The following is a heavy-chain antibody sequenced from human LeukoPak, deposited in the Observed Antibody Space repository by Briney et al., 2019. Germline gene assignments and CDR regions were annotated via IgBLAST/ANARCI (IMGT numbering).Heavy chain of an antibody. Sequence: GGSLRLSCAASGFTVSRNYMSRVRQAPGKGLEWVSVIYSGGSTYYADSVKGRFTISRDNSKNTLYLQMNSLRAEGTAVYYCARHGVQLWFGGQGTLVTASS. CDR2: IYSGGST. CDR1: GFTVSRNY. J-gene: IGHJ4*02. V-gene: IGHV3-66*04. D-gene: IGHD5-18*01. CDR3: ARHGVQLWF.